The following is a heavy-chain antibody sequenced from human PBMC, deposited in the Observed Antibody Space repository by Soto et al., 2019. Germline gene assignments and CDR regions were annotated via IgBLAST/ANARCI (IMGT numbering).Heavy chain of an antibody. J-gene: IGHJ4*02. V-gene: IGHV4-39*01. CDR3: AESGGSGSYSSDY. CDR1: GGSISSSSYY. D-gene: IGHD3-10*01. Sequence: AETLSLTCTVSGGSISSSSYYWGWIRQPPGKGLEWIGSIYYSGSTYYNPSLKSRVTISVDTSKNQFSLKLSSVTAADTAVYYCAESGGSGSYSSDYWGQGTLVTVSS. CDR2: IYYSGST.